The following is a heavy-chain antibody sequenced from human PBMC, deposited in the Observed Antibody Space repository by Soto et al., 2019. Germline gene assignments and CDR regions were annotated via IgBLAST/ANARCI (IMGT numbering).Heavy chain of an antibody. CDR3: SRGGSWLDMDV. D-gene: IGHD2-15*01. J-gene: IGHJ6*02. Sequence: PSETLSLTGTVSGGAISSYYWSWIRQPPGKGLEWIGYIYYRGSTNYNPSLESRVTISGDTSKKQVSLKLSSVTAADTAAYYCSRGGSWLDMDVWGQGTTVTVSS. CDR2: IYYRGST. V-gene: IGHV4-59*01. CDR1: GGAISSYY.